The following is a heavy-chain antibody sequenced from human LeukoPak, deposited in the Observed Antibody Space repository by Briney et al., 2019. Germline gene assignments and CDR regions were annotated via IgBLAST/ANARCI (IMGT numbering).Heavy chain of an antibody. CDR2: INPSGGST. CDR1: GYTFTSYY. Sequence: ASVKVSCKASGYTFTSYYMHWVRQAPGQGLEWMGIINPSGGSTNYAQKFQGRVTITTDESTSTAYMELSSLRSEDTAVYYCARELQLWLQKWGQGTLVTVSS. CDR3: ARELQLWLQK. V-gene: IGHV1-46*01. D-gene: IGHD5-18*01. J-gene: IGHJ4*02.